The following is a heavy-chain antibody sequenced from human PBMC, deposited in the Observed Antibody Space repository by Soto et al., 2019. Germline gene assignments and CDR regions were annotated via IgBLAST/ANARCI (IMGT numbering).Heavy chain of an antibody. V-gene: IGHV3-23*01. CDR3: GKPVTYVSVNDAFDF. CDR2: LSVDSQST. CDR1: GFTFSDFA. Sequence: GESLKISCAASGFTFSDFAMNGIRQAPGKGLEWVSGLSVDSQSTYYADSVKGRFTISRDNSHNTLYLHLNSLTADDTAVYYCGKPVTYVSVNDAFDFWGQGTLVTV. D-gene: IGHD2-21*02. J-gene: IGHJ3*01.